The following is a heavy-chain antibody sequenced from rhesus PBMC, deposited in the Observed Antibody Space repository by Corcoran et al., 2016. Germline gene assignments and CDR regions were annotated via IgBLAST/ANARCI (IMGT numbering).Heavy chain of an antibody. V-gene: IGHV4-106*01. CDR3: ARDGHDYGNYDDY. J-gene: IGHJ4*01. CDR1: GGSISDDYY. Sequence: QVQLQESGPGLVKPSETLSLTCAVSGGSISDDYYWSWIRQPPGKGLEWIGYIYGSGGGTNYKPSLKNRVTISIDTSKNQFSLKLSSVTAADTAVYYCARDGHDYGNYDDYWGQGVLVTVSS. CDR2: IYGSGGGT. D-gene: IGHD4-29*01.